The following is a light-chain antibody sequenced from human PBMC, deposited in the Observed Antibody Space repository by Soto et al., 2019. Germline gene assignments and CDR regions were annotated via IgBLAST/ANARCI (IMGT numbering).Light chain of an antibody. CDR1: SSDVGGYNY. CDR3: SSYTSSSHVV. V-gene: IGLV2-14*01. Sequence: QSALTQPVSVSGSPGQSITISCTGTSSDVGGYNYVSWYQQHPGKAPKLMIYDVSNRPSGVSNRFSGSKSGNTASLTISGLQAEDEADYYCSSYTSSSHVVFGGGTQLTVL. J-gene: IGLJ2*01. CDR2: DVS.